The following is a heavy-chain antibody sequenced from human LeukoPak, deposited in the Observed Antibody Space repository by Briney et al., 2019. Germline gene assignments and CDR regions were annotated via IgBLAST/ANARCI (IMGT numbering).Heavy chain of an antibody. CDR3: AKDMGGPQPYYYYYYGMDV. CDR2: ISWNSGSV. Sequence: GGSLRLSCAASGFTFDDYAMHWVRQAPGKGLEWVSGISWNSGSVGYADSVKGRFTISRDNAKNSLYLQMNSLRAEDTALYYCAKDMGGPQPYYYYYYGMDVWGQGTTVTVSS. V-gene: IGHV3-9*01. CDR1: GFTFDDYA. D-gene: IGHD3-16*01. J-gene: IGHJ6*02.